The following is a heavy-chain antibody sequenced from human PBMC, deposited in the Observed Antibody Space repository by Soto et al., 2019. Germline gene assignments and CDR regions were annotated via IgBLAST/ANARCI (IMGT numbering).Heavy chain of an antibody. J-gene: IGHJ3*02. D-gene: IGHD3-3*01. CDR2: IGTAGDT. V-gene: IGHV3-13*01. Sequence: GGSLRLSCAASGFTFSSYDMHWVRQATGKGLEWVSAIGTAGDTYYPGSVKGRFTISRENAKNHLYLQMNSLRAGDTAVYYCARSITIVGVVIDDAFDIWGQGTMVTVSS. CDR1: GFTFSSYD. CDR3: ARSITIVGVVIDDAFDI.